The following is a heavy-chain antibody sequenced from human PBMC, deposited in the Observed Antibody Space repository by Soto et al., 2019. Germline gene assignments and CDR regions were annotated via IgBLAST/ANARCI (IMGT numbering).Heavy chain of an antibody. CDR1: GDSISSGDNY. J-gene: IGHJ4*02. V-gene: IGHV4-30-4*01. CDR2: IYHSGRS. Sequence: QLQESGPGLVKPSQTLSLTCTVSGDSISSGDNYWSWIRQPPGKGLEWIGYIYHSGRSYYKPSLNRRVTMSVDTSKNQFSLTLTSVTAADTAVYYCARGGGFDSWGRGTLVTVSS. D-gene: IGHD3-16*01. CDR3: ARGGGFDS.